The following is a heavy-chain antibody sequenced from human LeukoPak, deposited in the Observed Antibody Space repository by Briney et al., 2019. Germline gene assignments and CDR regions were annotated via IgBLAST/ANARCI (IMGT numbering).Heavy chain of an antibody. D-gene: IGHD3-10*01. V-gene: IGHV3-21*01. CDR3: TRDRALNIRAYDI. Sequence: PGGSLRLSCAASGSTFSGDNMNWVRQAPGKGLXXVSFISNSGSFIKYADSVKGRFTISRDNAKNSLYLQMNSLRAEDTAMYYCTRDRALNIRAYDIWGQGTLVTVSS. CDR2: ISNSGSFI. J-gene: IGHJ3*02. CDR1: GSTFSGDN.